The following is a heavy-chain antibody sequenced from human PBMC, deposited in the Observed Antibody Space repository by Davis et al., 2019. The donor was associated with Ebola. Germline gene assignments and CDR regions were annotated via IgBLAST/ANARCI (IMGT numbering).Heavy chain of an antibody. J-gene: IGHJ4*02. V-gene: IGHV1-46*03. D-gene: IGHD3-10*01. CDR3: ARDRKPMVRGDYFDY. CDR2: INPSGGST. CDR1: GYTFTSYY. Sequence: ASVKVSCKASGYTFTSYYMHWVRQAPGQGLEWMGIINPSGGSTSYAQKFQGRVTMTRDTSTSTVYMELSSLRSEDTAVYYCARDRKPMVRGDYFDYWGQGTLVTVSS.